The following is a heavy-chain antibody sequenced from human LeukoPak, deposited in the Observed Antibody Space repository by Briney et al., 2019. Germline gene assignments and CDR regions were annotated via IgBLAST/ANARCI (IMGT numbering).Heavy chain of an antibody. CDR2: IYSGGST. CDR3: ARLHDYGGIDY. J-gene: IGHJ4*02. V-gene: IGHV3-66*04. CDR1: GFTVSTNY. D-gene: IGHD4-23*01. Sequence: PGGSLRLSCAASGFTVSTNYLSWVRQAPGKGLEWVSAIYSGGSTYYADSVKGRFTISRDNSKNTLYLQMNSLRAEDTAVYYCARLHDYGGIDYWGQGTLVTVSS.